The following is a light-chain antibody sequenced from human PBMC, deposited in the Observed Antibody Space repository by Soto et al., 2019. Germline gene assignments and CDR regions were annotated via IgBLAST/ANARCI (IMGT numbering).Light chain of an antibody. V-gene: IGKV1-12*01. J-gene: IGKJ3*01. CDR3: HQANRFPFP. CDR1: QGISSW. CDR2: ASS. Sequence: DLQMTQSPSSVSASVGDRVTITCRASQGISSWLAWYQQKPGKAPKLLIYASSRLQSGLPSMFTGSGSGTDFPLTLSSLQPEDSATYYCHQANRFPFPFGPGTKVAIK.